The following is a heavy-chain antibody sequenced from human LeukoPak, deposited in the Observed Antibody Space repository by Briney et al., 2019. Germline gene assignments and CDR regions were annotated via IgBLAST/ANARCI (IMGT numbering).Heavy chain of an antibody. J-gene: IGHJ4*02. V-gene: IGHV3-7*01. CDR3: ARDGSGYGKFDY. CDR1: GFTFSSYS. D-gene: IGHD5-12*01. Sequence: PGGSLRLSXAASGFTFSSYSMSWVGQAPGKGLEWVANIKQDGSEKYYVDSVKGRFTISRDNAKNSLYLQMNSLRAEDTAVYYRARDGSGYGKFDYWGQGTLVTVSS. CDR2: IKQDGSEK.